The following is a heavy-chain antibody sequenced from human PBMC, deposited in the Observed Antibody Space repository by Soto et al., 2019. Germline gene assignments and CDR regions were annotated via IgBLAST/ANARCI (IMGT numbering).Heavy chain of an antibody. CDR3: AKGPIAGRAYYFDF. CDR1: GFIFSSYA. Sequence: GGSLRLSCAASGFIFSSYAMSWVRQPPGKGLEWVSTISAGGGSTFYADSVKGRFTISRDNSKDTLSLQMSSLTADDTASYYCAKGPIAGRAYYFDFWGPGTPVTVAS. D-gene: IGHD6-13*01. V-gene: IGHV3-23*01. CDR2: ISAGGGST. J-gene: IGHJ4*02.